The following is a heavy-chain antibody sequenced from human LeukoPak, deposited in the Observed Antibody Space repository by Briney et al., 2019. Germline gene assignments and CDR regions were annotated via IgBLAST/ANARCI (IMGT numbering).Heavy chain of an antibody. CDR3: AREDKAGSYYYFDY. D-gene: IGHD3-10*01. Sequence: PSETLSLTCTISGGSISSSSYYWGWIRQPPGKGLEWIGTIYYSGSAYYNPSLTSRVTISVDTSKSQFSLKLSSVTAADTAVYYCAREDKAGSYYYFDYWGQGTLVTVSS. CDR1: GGSISSSSYY. J-gene: IGHJ4*02. CDR2: IYYSGSA. V-gene: IGHV4-39*02.